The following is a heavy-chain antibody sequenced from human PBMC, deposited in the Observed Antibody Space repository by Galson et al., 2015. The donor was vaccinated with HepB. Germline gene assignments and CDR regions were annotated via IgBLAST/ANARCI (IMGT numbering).Heavy chain of an antibody. V-gene: IGHV2-5*01. J-gene: IGHJ6*02. D-gene: IGHD5-12*01. CDR2: IYGNDDK. CDR3: ARIRNSGSRGGYYFYGMDV. CDR1: GFSLRTDGVG. Sequence: PALVKPTQTLTLTCTFSGFSLRTDGVGVGWIRQSPGKALEWLALIYGNDDKRYSPSLKSRLTITKDTSKNQVLLTVTNMDPVDTATYYCARIRNSGSRGGYYFYGMDVWGQGTTVTVSS.